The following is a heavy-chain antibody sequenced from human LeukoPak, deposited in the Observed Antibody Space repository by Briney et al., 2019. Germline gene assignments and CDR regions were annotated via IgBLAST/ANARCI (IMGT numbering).Heavy chain of an antibody. Sequence: GGSLRLSCAASGSIFSDYGMHWVRQAPGKGLEWVAFIHYDGSNKYYADSVKGRFTISRDKSKNTLYLQMNSLTPEDTAIYYCAHSQTGVGKFDYSGAGNLVTVSS. CDR1: GSIFSDYG. CDR3: AHSQTGVGKFDY. D-gene: IGHD2-8*02. V-gene: IGHV3-30*02. J-gene: IGHJ4*02. CDR2: IHYDGSNK.